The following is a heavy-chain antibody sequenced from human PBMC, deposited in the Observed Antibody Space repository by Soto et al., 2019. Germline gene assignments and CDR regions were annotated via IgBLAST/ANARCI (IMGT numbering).Heavy chain of an antibody. Sequence: PSETLSLTCTVSGGSISSYYWSWIRQPPGKGLEWIGYIYHSGSSNYNPSLKSRVTILLDTSKNQLSLKLSSVTAADTAVYYCAKQSGSGSYYNVGSGGHFDYWGQGTLVTVSS. CDR2: IYHSGSS. D-gene: IGHD3-10*01. V-gene: IGHV4-59*08. J-gene: IGHJ4*02. CDR3: AKQSGSGSYYNVGSGGHFDY. CDR1: GGSISSYY.